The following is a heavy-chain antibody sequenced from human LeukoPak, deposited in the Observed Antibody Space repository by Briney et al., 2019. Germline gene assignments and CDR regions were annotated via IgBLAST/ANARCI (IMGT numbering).Heavy chain of an antibody. D-gene: IGHD6-19*01. Sequence: EASVKVSCKASGYTFTSYGISWVRQAPGQGLEWMGWISAYNGNTNYAQKLQGRVTMTTDTSTSTAYMELRSLRSDDTAGYYCARDGYSSGWYVAFDIWGQGTMVTVSS. V-gene: IGHV1-18*04. J-gene: IGHJ3*02. CDR3: ARDGYSSGWYVAFDI. CDR2: ISAYNGNT. CDR1: GYTFTSYG.